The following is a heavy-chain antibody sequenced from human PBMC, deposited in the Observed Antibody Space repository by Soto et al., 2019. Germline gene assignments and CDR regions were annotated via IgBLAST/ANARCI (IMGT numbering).Heavy chain of an antibody. CDR1: GGSISGGYHY. CDR3: ARGSESVAIRETFFEA. V-gene: IGHV4-30-4*01. D-gene: IGHD5-12*01. Sequence: VQLQESGPGLVKPSETLSLTCTVSGGSISGGYHYWSWLRQPPGKGLEWIGYICYRGNSYSNPSLGSRVSMSVDSSKNLFWLRLASVTVADSAVYFCARGSESVAIRETFFEAWGKGVLVAVS. CDR2: ICYRGNS. J-gene: IGHJ5*02.